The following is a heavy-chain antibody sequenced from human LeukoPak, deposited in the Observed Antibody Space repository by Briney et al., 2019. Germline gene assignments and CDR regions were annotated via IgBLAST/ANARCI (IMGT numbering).Heavy chain of an antibody. J-gene: IGHJ4*02. Sequence: SETLSLTCAVYGGSFSGYYWSWIRQPPGKWLEWIGEITHSGSTNYNPSLKSRVTISVDTSKNQFSLKLSSVTAADTAVYYCARGRGLLWYLLLRNPTFDYWGQGTLVTVSS. CDR2: ITHSGST. D-gene: IGHD2-2*01. CDR1: GGSFSGYY. CDR3: ARGRGLLWYLLLRNPTFDY. V-gene: IGHV4-34*01.